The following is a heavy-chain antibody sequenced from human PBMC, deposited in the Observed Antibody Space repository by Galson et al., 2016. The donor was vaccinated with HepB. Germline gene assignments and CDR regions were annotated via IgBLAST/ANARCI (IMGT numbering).Heavy chain of an antibody. J-gene: IGHJ4*02. V-gene: IGHV1-46*01. Sequence: SVKVSCKASGYSSTSYNIHWVRQAPGQGLEWMGLIYGSGGGTDYAQKFQGRVTITRDTSTSTVYMELSGLTSDDRAVYYCARGGYHAYDHNYWGQGTPVTVSS. CDR3: ARGGYHAYDHNY. CDR2: IYGSGGGT. CDR1: GYSSTSYN. D-gene: IGHD3-22*01.